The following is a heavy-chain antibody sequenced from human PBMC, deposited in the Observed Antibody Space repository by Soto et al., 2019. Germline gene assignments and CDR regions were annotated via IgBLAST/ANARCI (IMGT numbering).Heavy chain of an antibody. D-gene: IGHD7-27*01. J-gene: IGHJ5*02. Sequence: GASVNVSFKASGYTFTSYGVSGVREAPGQGLEWMGWISAYNGNTNSAQKLQGRVTMTTDTSTSTAYMELRSLRSDDTAVYYCARDFWGSLNWFDPWGQGTLVTVSS. CDR1: GYTFTSYG. CDR3: ARDFWGSLNWFDP. V-gene: IGHV1-18*01. CDR2: ISAYNGNT.